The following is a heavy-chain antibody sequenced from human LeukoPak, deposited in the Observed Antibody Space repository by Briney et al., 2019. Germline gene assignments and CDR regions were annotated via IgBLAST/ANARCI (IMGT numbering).Heavy chain of an antibody. CDR1: GGSFSGYY. CDR3: ARVLAYCGGDCYYDAFDI. CDR2: INHSGST. J-gene: IGHJ3*02. V-gene: IGHV4-34*01. D-gene: IGHD2-21*02. Sequence: SETLSLTCAVYGGSFSGYYWSWIRQPPGKGLEWIGEINHSGSTNYNPSLKSRVTISVDTSKNQFSLKLSSVTAADTAVYYCARVLAYCGGDCYYDAFDIWGQGTMVTASS.